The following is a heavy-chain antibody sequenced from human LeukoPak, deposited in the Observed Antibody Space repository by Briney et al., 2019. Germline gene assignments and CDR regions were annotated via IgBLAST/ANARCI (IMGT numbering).Heavy chain of an antibody. Sequence: GGSLRLSCAASGFTFSSYWMSWVRQAPGKGLEWVASIKQDGSEKDYVDSVKGRFTISRDNAKDSLYLQMNSLRVEDTAVYYCARDNPTWGYWGQGTLVIVSS. CDR2: IKQDGSEK. V-gene: IGHV3-7*01. J-gene: IGHJ4*02. D-gene: IGHD3-16*01. CDR3: ARDNPTWGY. CDR1: GFTFSSYW.